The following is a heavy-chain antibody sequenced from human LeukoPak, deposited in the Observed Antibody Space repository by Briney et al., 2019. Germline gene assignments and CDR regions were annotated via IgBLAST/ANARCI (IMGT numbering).Heavy chain of an antibody. CDR3: AKGSGSGWSGWFAP. CDR2: IDASGGST. D-gene: IGHD6-19*01. V-gene: IGHV3-23*01. Sequence: GGSLRLSCAASGFTFSSYAMTWVRQAPGKGLEWVSSIDASGGSTYYADSVKGRFTISRDNSKNTFYLQMNTLRADDTAVYYCAKGSGSGWSGWFAPWGQGTLVTVSS. CDR1: GFTFSSYA. J-gene: IGHJ5*02.